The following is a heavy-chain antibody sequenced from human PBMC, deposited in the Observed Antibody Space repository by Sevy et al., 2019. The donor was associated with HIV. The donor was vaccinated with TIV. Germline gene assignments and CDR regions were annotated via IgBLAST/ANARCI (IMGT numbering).Heavy chain of an antibody. Sequence: GGSLRLSCAASGFTFSSYAMRWVRQAPGKGLEWVAVISYDGSNKYYADSVKGRFTISRDNSKNTLYLQMNSLRAEDTAVYYCAREHRPKYYYDSSGYYPLGYYYGMDVWGQGTTVTVSS. CDR2: ISYDGSNK. J-gene: IGHJ6*02. V-gene: IGHV3-30-3*01. CDR3: AREHRPKYYYDSSGYYPLGYYYGMDV. CDR1: GFTFSSYA. D-gene: IGHD3-22*01.